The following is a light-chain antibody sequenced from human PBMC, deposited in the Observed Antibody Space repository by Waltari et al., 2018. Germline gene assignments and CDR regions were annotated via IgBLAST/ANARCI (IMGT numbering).Light chain of an antibody. Sequence: QSVLTQPPSMSGAPGQRVTISCTGSSSNIGAHYDVHWYQQLPETSPKRPIYAKNNRPSGVPDRFSASKSGTSAFLAIAGLQPEDEADYYCQSFDASLGYVFGTGTRVTVL. CDR3: QSFDASLGYV. CDR2: AKN. J-gene: IGLJ1*01. V-gene: IGLV1-40*01. CDR1: SSNIGAHYD.